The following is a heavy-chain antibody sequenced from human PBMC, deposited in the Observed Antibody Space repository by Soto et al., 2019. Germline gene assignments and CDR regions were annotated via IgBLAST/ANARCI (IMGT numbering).Heavy chain of an antibody. CDR2: ISSSSSYT. Sequence: GSLRLSCEASGFTFSDYYMSWIRQAQGKGLEWVSYISSSSSYTNYADSVKGRFTISRDNAKNSLYLQMNSLRAEDTAVYYCARDHHRYSGYDYVDYWGQGTLVTVSS. CDR3: ARDHHRYSGYDYVDY. D-gene: IGHD5-12*01. V-gene: IGHV3-11*05. J-gene: IGHJ4*02. CDR1: GFTFSDYY.